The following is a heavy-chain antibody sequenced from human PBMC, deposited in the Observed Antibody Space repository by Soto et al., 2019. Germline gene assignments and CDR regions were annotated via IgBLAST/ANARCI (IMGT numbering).Heavy chain of an antibody. CDR2: IYYSGST. D-gene: IGHD4-17*01. V-gene: IGHV4-59*08. J-gene: IGHJ4*02. CDR3: ASATTVTTIDY. CDR1: GGSISSYY. Sequence: QVQLQESGPGLVKPSETLSLTCTVSGGSISSYYWSWIRQPPGKGLEWIGNIYYSGSTNYNPSLKSRVTISVDTSKNQFSLKLSSVTAADTAVYYCASATTVTTIDYWGQGTLVTVSS.